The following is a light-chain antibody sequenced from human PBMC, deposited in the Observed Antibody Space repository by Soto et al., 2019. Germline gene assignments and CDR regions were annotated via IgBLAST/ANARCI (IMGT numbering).Light chain of an antibody. J-gene: IGLJ1*01. Sequence: QXVLTQPPSASGSPGQSVTISCTGTSSDVGGYNYVSWYRQHPGKAPKLIIYEVTKRPSGVPDRFSASKSGNTASLTVSGLQAEDEADYYCTSYAGSHTYVFGTGTKVTVL. CDR3: TSYAGSHTYV. V-gene: IGLV2-8*01. CDR1: SSDVGGYNY. CDR2: EVT.